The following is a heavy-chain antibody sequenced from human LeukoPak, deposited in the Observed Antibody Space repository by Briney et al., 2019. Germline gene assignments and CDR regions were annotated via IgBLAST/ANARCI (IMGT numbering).Heavy chain of an antibody. CDR1: GYTFTGYY. CDR2: INPNSGGT. Sequence: ASVKVSCKASGYTFTGYYMHWVRQAPGQGLEWMGWINPNSGGTNYAQKFQGRVTMTRDTSISTAYMGLSRLRSDDTAVYYCARVDYDSSGYYSAFDIWGQGTMVTVSS. J-gene: IGHJ3*02. V-gene: IGHV1-2*02. D-gene: IGHD3-22*01. CDR3: ARVDYDSSGYYSAFDI.